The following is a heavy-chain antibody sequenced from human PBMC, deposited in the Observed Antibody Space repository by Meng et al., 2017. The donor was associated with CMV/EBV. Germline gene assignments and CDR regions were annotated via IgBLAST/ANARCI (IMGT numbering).Heavy chain of an antibody. CDR3: AKVAYGGNSPHEDFDY. J-gene: IGHJ4*02. CDR2: IWYDGSNK. CDR1: GFTFSSYG. D-gene: IGHD4-23*01. V-gene: IGHV3-33*06. Sequence: GGSLRLSCAASGFTFSSYGMHWVSQAPGKGLEWVAVIWYDGSNKYYADSVKGRFTISRDNSKNTLYLQMNSLRAEDTAVYYCAKVAYGGNSPHEDFDYWGQGTLVTVS.